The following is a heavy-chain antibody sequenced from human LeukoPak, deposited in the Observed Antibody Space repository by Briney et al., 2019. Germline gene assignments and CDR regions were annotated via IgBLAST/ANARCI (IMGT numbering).Heavy chain of an antibody. J-gene: IGHJ4*02. CDR3: ARHKRWLQFDY. CDR1: GGSIISYY. V-gene: IGHV4-59*08. CDR2: IYYSGST. D-gene: IGHD5-24*01. Sequence: SETLSLTCTVSGGSIISYYWSWIRQPPGKGLEWIGYIYYSGSTNYNPSLKSRVTISVDTSKNQFSLKLSSVTAADTAVYYCARHKRWLQFDYWGQGTLVTVSS.